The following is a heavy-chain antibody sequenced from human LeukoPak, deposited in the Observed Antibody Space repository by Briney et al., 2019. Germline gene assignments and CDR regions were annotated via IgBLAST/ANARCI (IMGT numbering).Heavy chain of an antibody. D-gene: IGHD3-22*01. CDR1: GVSISSYY. V-gene: IGHV4-4*07. CDR2: IYTSGST. CDR3: ARDSSVYYYDSSGYYPYNWFDR. Sequence: PSETLSLTCTVSGVSISSYYWSWLRQPAGKGLEWIGRIYTSGSTNYNPSLKSRVTMSVDTSKNQFSLKLSSVTAADTAVYYCARDSSVYYYDSSGYYPYNWFDRWGQGTLVTVSS. J-gene: IGHJ5*02.